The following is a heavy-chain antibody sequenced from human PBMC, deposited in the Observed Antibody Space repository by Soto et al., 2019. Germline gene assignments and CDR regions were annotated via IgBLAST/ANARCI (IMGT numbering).Heavy chain of an antibody. D-gene: IGHD3-22*01. CDR1: GFNFSGSV. Sequence: GSLRLSCAASGFNFSGSVIHWVRQASGKGLEWVGRIRSKAHNYATGYAASVKGRFTISRDDSKNTAYLQMNSLKSEDTAVYYCSRLIVWGQGSLVTVSS. V-gene: IGHV3-73*01. CDR2: IRSKAHNYAT. CDR3: SRLIV. J-gene: IGHJ4*02.